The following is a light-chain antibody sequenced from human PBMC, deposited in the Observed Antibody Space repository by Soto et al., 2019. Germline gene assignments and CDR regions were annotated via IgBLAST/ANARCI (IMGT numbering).Light chain of an antibody. Sequence: DIQMTQSPSTLSASVGDRVTITCRASQSISKYLAWYQQKPGKAPKLLIYKASSLESGVPSRFSGSGSGTEFTLTISSLQPEDFATYYCQQYNAYPWTFGQGTKVDIK. J-gene: IGKJ1*01. V-gene: IGKV1-5*03. CDR3: QQYNAYPWT. CDR2: KAS. CDR1: QSISKY.